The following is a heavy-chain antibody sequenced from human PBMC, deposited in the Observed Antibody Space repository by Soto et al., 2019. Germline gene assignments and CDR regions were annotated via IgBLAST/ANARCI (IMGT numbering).Heavy chain of an antibody. V-gene: IGHV3-7*01. CDR2: IKQDGSEE. D-gene: IGHD1-26*01. J-gene: IGHJ4*02. Sequence: EVQLVESGGGLVQPGGSLRLSCVASGFPFSGYWMSWVRQAPGKGLEWVANIKQDGSEEHYVDSVKGRFTVSRDNAKNSLHLQMNSLRAEDTAVYYCARVVGATNTLHNWGQGTLVTVSS. CDR1: GFPFSGYW. CDR3: ARVVGATNTLHN.